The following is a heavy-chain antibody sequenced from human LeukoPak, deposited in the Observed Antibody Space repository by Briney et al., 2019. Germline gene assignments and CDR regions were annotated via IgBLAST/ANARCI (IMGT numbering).Heavy chain of an antibody. J-gene: IGHJ4*02. Sequence: TLSLTCTVSGGSISSGGYYWSWIRQHPGKGLEWIGYIYYSGSTYYNPSLKSRVTISVDRSKNQFSLKLSSVTAADTAVYYCAREGGYYGSGYYFDYWGQGTLVTVSS. CDR3: AREGGYYGSGYYFDY. D-gene: IGHD3-10*01. CDR1: GGSISSGGYY. V-gene: IGHV4-31*03. CDR2: IYYSGST.